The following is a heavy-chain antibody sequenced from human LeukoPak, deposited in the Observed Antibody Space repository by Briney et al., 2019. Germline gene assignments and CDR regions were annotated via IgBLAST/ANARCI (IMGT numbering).Heavy chain of an antibody. J-gene: IGHJ4*02. D-gene: IGHD4-17*01. V-gene: IGHV4-31*03. CDR1: GGSISSSGYY. Sequence: SETLSLTCTVSGGSISSSGYYWSWIRQRPGKDLEWVGYIYYNGNTYYNPSLKSRIAISVDTSENQFSLRLTSVTAADTAVYYCARDGGTVTHFDYWGQGTLVTVSS. CDR3: ARDGGTVTHFDY. CDR2: IYYNGNT.